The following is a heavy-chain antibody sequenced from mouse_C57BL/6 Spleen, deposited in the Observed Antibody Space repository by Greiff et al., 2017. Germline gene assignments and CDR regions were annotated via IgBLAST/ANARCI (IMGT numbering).Heavy chain of an antibody. J-gene: IGHJ3*01. Sequence: VKLQQPGAELVMPGASVKLSCKASGYTFTSYWMHWVKQRPGQGLEWIGEIDPSDSYTNYNQKFKGKSTLTVDKFSSTAYMQLSSLTSEDSAVYYCAKGFAYWGQGTLVTVSA. V-gene: IGHV1-69*01. CDR3: AKGFAY. CDR1: GYTFTSYW. CDR2: IDPSDSYT.